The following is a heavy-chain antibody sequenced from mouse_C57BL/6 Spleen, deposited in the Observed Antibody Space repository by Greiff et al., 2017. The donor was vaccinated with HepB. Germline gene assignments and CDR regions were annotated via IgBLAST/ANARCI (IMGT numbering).Heavy chain of an antibody. CDR1: GYAFSSYW. V-gene: IGHV1-80*01. Sequence: VQLQQSGAELVKPGASVKISCKASGYAFSSYWMNWVKQRPGKGLEWIGQIYPGDGDTNYNGKFKGKATLTADKSSSTAYMQLSSLTSEDSAVYFCARSITVVDWYFDVWGTGTTVTVSS. CDR2: IYPGDGDT. D-gene: IGHD1-1*01. CDR3: ARSITVVDWYFDV. J-gene: IGHJ1*03.